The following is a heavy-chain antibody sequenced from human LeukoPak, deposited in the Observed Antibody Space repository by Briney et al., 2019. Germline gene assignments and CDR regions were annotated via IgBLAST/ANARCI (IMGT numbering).Heavy chain of an antibody. J-gene: IGHJ4*02. Sequence: SETLSLTCTVSGGSISSYYWSWIRQPPGKGLGWIGYIYYSGSTYYNPSLKSRVTISVDTSKNQFSLKLSSVTAADTAVYYCARDGPYYDFWSGYTPFDYWGQGTLVTVSS. CDR3: ARDGPYYDFWSGYTPFDY. V-gene: IGHV4-59*12. D-gene: IGHD3-3*01. CDR2: IYYSGST. CDR1: GGSISSYY.